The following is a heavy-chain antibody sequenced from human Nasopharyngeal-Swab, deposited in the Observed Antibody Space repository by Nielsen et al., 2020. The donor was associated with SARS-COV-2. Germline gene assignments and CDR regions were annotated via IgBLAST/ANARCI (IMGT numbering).Heavy chain of an antibody. CDR3: ARESPPDWYFDL. Sequence: SETLSLTCTVSGGSISSSSYYWGWIRQPPGKGLEWIGSIYYSGSTYYNPSLKSRVTISVDTYKNQFSLKLSSVTAADTAVYYCARESPPDWYFDLWGRGTLVTVSS. J-gene: IGHJ2*01. CDR2: IYYSGST. CDR1: GGSISSSSYY. V-gene: IGHV4-39*07.